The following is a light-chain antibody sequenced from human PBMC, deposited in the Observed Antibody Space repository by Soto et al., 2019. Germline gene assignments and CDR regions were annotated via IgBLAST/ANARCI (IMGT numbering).Light chain of an antibody. V-gene: IGLV2-8*01. CDR1: SSDIGAYKY. J-gene: IGLJ1*01. Sequence: QSALTQPPSASGSPGQSVTISCTGTSSDIGAYKYVAWYQQHPGKAPKLMIFDVSQRPSGVPDRFSGSKSGTSASLAITGLQAEDEADYYCQSYDSSLSGVFGTGTKLTVL. CDR2: DVS. CDR3: QSYDSSLSGV.